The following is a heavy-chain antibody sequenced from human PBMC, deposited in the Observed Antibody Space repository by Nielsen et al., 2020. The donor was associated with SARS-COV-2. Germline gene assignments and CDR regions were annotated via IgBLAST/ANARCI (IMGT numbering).Heavy chain of an antibody. V-gene: IGHV3-74*01. CDR2: INRDGSVT. D-gene: IGHD5-24*01. CDR1: GFTLSNYN. Sequence: GESLKISCAASGFTLSNYNMHWVRQGPGKGLVWVSRINRDGSVTNYADSVKGRFTISRDNGGNTLYLQVNSLRAEDTAVYYCVREGDGYHSYYYGLDVWGRGTTVTVSS. CDR3: VREGDGYHSYYYGLDV. J-gene: IGHJ6*02.